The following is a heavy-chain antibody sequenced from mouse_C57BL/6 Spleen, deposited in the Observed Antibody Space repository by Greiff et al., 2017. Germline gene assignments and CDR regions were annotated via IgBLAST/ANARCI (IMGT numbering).Heavy chain of an antibody. V-gene: IGHV14-4*01. CDR1: GFNIKDDY. Sequence: VQLKESGAELVRPGASVKLSCTASGFNIKDDYMHWVKQRPEQGLEWIGWIDPENGDTEYASKFQGKATITADTSSNTAYLQLSSLTAEDTAVYYCTTRVHDYDDYWGQGTTLTVSS. CDR2: IDPENGDT. D-gene: IGHD2-4*01. J-gene: IGHJ2*01. CDR3: TTRVHDYDDY.